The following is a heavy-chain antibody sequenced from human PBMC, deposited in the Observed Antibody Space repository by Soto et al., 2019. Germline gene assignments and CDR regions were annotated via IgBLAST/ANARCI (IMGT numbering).Heavy chain of an antibody. CDR3: AREDRDRETGLVPAAIDGMDV. Sequence: QVQLVQSGAEVKKPGSSVKVSCKASGGTFSRYTMTWVRQAPGHGLEWMGRIIPIFGITTYAQKFQGRVTITADESTSTAYMGLSSLRSEDPAVYYCAREDRDRETGLVPAAIDGMDVWGQGTTVTVSS. D-gene: IGHD2-2*01. CDR1: GGTFSRYT. CDR2: IIPIFGIT. V-gene: IGHV1-69*08. J-gene: IGHJ6*02.